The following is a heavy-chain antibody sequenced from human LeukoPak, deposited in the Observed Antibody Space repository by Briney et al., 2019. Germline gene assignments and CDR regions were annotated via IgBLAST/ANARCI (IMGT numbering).Heavy chain of an antibody. J-gene: IGHJ4*02. CDR2: IYYSGST. CDR3: ARSPGYCSSTRCYTGDIDY. Sequence: SETLSLTCTVSGGSISSYYWSWIRQPPGKGLEWIGSIYYSGSTYYNPSLKSRVTISVDTSKNQFSLKLSSVTAADTAVYYCARSPGYCSSTRCYTGDIDYWGQGTLVTVST. D-gene: IGHD2-2*02. V-gene: IGHV4-39*01. CDR1: GGSISSYY.